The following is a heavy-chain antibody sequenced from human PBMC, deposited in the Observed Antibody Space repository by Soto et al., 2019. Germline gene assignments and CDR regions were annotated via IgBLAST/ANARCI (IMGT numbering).Heavy chain of an antibody. V-gene: IGHV5-51*01. Sequence: GESLKISCKGSGYSFTSYWIGWVRQMPGKGLEWMGIIYPGDSDTRYSPSFQGQVTISADKSISTAYLQWSSLKASDTAMYYCARGHSDYDSSGYQSDYWGREPWSQSPQ. D-gene: IGHD3-22*01. CDR2: IYPGDSDT. J-gene: IGHJ4*02. CDR3: ARGHSDYDSSGYQSDY. CDR1: GYSFTSYW.